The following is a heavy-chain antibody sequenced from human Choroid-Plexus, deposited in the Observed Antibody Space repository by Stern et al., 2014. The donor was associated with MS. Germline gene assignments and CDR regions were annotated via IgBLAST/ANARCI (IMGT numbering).Heavy chain of an antibody. J-gene: IGHJ4*02. CDR2: ISYDGSK. V-gene: IGHV3-30*18. Sequence: QVQLGESGGGVVQPGRPLRLSCAASGFYFSSFGMHWVRQAPGKGLEWVALISYDGSKDYADSVKGRFAISRDNSKNTLYLQMNSLRAEDTAVYYCAKDRQYLTFFFDFWGQGSLVTVSS. D-gene: IGHD2/OR15-2a*01. CDR3: AKDRQYLTFFFDF. CDR1: GFYFSSFG.